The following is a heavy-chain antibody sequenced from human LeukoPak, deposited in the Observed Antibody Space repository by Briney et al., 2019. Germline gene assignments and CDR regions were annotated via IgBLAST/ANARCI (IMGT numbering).Heavy chain of an antibody. D-gene: IGHD3-22*01. V-gene: IGHV3-66*01. J-gene: IGHJ4*02. CDR2: IYSGGST. CDR1: GFTVSSNY. CDR3: AREDYYDSSGYYDY. Sequence: PGGSLRLSCAASGFTVSSNYMSWVRQAPGKGLEWVSVIYSGGSTYYADSVKGRFTISRDNSKNTLYLQMNSLRAEDTAVCYCAREDYYDSSGYYDYWGQGTLVTVSS.